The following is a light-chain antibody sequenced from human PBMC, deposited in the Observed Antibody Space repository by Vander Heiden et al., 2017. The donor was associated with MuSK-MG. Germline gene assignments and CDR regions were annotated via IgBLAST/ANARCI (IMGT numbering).Light chain of an antibody. J-gene: IGKJ4*01. Sequence: DIQMTQSPSSLSASVGDRVTITCQASQDISNYLNWYQQKPGKAPKLLIYDASNLETGVPSRFSGSGYGTDFTFTISSRQPEDIASYYCQQYENLPLDTFGGGTKVEIK. V-gene: IGKV1-33*01. CDR2: DAS. CDR3: QQYENLPLDT. CDR1: QDISNY.